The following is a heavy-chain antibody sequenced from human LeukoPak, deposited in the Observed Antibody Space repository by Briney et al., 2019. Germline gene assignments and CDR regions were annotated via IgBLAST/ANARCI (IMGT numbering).Heavy chain of an antibody. J-gene: IGHJ6*02. Sequence: PSETLSLTCAVYGGSFSGYYWSWIRQPPGKGPEWIGEINHGGSTNYNPSLKSRVTISVDTSKSQFSLKLSSVTAADTAVYYCARDSNYYGMDVWGQGTTVTVSS. V-gene: IGHV4-34*01. CDR3: ARDSNYYGMDV. CDR1: GGSFSGYY. CDR2: INHGGST.